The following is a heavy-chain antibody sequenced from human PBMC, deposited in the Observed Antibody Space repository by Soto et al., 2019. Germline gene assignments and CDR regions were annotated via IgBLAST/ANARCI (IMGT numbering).Heavy chain of an antibody. CDR1: GGSFSGYY. CDR3: ARGPNYDYVWGSYRYPHFDY. CDR2: INHSGST. D-gene: IGHD3-16*02. V-gene: IGHV4-34*01. J-gene: IGHJ4*02. Sequence: PSETLSLTCAVYGGSFSGYYWSWIRQPPGKGLEWIGEINHSGSTNYNPSLKSRVTISVDTSKNQFSLKLSSVTAADTAVYYCARGPNYDYVWGSYRYPHFDYWGQGTLVTVSS.